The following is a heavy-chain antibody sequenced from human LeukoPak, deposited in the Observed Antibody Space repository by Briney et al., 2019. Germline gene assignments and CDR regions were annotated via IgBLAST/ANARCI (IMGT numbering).Heavy chain of an antibody. D-gene: IGHD3-16*01. CDR1: GFTFSSYW. Sequence: GGSLRLSCAASGFTFSSYWMNWARQAPGKGLEWVAVIWYDGSNKYYADSVKGRFTISRDNSKNTLYLQMNSLRAEDTAVYYCAKQSTGGGFFDYWGQGTLVTVSS. CDR2: IWYDGSNK. CDR3: AKQSTGGGFFDY. V-gene: IGHV3-30*02. J-gene: IGHJ4*02.